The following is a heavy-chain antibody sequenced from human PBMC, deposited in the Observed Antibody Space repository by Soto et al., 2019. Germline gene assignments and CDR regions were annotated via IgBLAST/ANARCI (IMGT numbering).Heavy chain of an antibody. J-gene: IGHJ6*02. CDR1: GGSVSSNSYS. D-gene: IGHD2-2*01. V-gene: IGHV4-39*01. CDR2: IYSSENT. CDR3: ARLKGYCVSTNCHGYYGMDV. Sequence: QLQLQESGPGLVKPSETLSLTCTVSGGSVSSNSYSWGWIRQSPGKGLEWIGTIYSSENTYYNPSLLSLVHISVDTSKNKFSLRLSSVTAADTAVYYCARLKGYCVSTNCHGYYGMDVWGQGTTVTVSS.